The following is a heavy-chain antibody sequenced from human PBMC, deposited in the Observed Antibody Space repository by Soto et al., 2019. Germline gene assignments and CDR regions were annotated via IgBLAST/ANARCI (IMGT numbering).Heavy chain of an antibody. CDR1: GYTFTSYD. V-gene: IGHV1-8*01. CDR2: MNPNSGNT. J-gene: IGHJ6*03. Sequence: GASVKVSCKASGYTFTSYDINWVRQATGQGLEWMGWMNPNSGNTGYAQKFQGRVTMTRNTSISTAYMELSSLRSEDTAVYYCARQYYYGSGFYYYMDVWGKGTTVTSP. CDR3: ARQYYYGSGFYYYMDV. D-gene: IGHD3-10*01.